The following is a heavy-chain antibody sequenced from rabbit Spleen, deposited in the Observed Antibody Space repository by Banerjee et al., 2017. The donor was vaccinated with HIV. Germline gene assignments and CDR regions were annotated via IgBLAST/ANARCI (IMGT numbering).Heavy chain of an antibody. Sequence: QEQLVESGGGLVKPEGSLALSCKGSGFSLIYNNVMCWVRQAPGKGLEWIACINASTGKPVYATWASGRFTISRTSSTTVTLRMTSLTAADRATYFCARDLVGVIGWNFYLWGPGTLVTVS. J-gene: IGHJ4*01. CDR2: INASTGKP. CDR3: ARDLVGVIGWNFYL. D-gene: IGHD1-1*01. CDR1: GFSLIYNNV. V-gene: IGHV1S45*01.